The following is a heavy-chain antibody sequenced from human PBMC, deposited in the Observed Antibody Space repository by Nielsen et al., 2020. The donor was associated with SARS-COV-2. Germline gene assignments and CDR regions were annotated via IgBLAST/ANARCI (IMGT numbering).Heavy chain of an antibody. CDR3: AKISGSQRHYFDF. CDR2: IGTTGDKT. Sequence: GGSLRLSCAASGFTFSDYAMTWVRQAPGKGLEWVSSIGTTGDKTFYADSVKGRFTISRDNSKNTLYLQLNSLRAEDTAVFYCAKISGSQRHYFDFWGQGALVTVSS. D-gene: IGHD1-26*01. J-gene: IGHJ4*02. V-gene: IGHV3-23*01. CDR1: GFTFSDYA.